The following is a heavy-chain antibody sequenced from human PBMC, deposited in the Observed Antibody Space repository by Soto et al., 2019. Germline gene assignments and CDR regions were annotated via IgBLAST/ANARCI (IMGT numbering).Heavy chain of an antibody. CDR2: INPNTGGT. Sequence: QVQLVQSGAEVKKPGASVKVSCKASGYTFTGYYMHWVRQAPGQGLEWMGWINPNTGGTNYAQNFQGRVTMTRDTSVNTAFMGLGRLTSDDTAVYFCARARVPTISEDAFDIWGQGTLVTVSS. CDR1: GYTFTGYY. CDR3: ARARVPTISEDAFDI. D-gene: IGHD2-21*01. J-gene: IGHJ3*02. V-gene: IGHV1-2*02.